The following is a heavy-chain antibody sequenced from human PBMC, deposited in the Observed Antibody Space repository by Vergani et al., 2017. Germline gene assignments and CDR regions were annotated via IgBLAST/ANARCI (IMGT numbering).Heavy chain of an antibody. D-gene: IGHD2-2*01. V-gene: IGHV1-69*12. CDR3: ARLLGDCSSTSCYYAELWFDP. CDR2: IIPIFGTA. J-gene: IGHJ5*02. CDR1: GGTFSSYA. Sequence: QVQLVQSGAEVKKPGSSVKVSCKASGGTFSSYAISWVRQAPGQGLEWMGGIIPIFGTANYAQKFQGRVTITADESTSTAYMELSSLRSEDTAVYYCARLLGDCSSTSCYYAELWFDPWGQGTLVTVSS.